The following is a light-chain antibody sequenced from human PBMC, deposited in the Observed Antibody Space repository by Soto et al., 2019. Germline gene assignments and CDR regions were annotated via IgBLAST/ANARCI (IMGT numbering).Light chain of an antibody. CDR1: QTVRTY. J-gene: IGKJ5*01. V-gene: IGKV1-39*01. CDR3: QQSYNTPVT. Sequence: DIQMTQSPASLSASVEDRVTITCRASQTVRTYLNWYQQKPGKAPKLLIYAASNLQSGVPSRFRGSGSGTAFTLTITSLRPEDFATYWCQQSYNTPVTFGQGTRLEI. CDR2: AAS.